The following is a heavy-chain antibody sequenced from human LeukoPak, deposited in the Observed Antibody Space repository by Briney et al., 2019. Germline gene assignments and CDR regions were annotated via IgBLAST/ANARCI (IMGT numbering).Heavy chain of an antibody. D-gene: IGHD6-19*01. V-gene: IGHV3-48*03. CDR1: GFTFSSYE. J-gene: IGHJ4*02. Sequence: GGSLRLSCAASGFTFSSYEMNWVRQAPGKGLEWVSYISSSGSTTYYAASVKGRFTISRDNAKNSLYLQMNSLRVEDTAVYYCESQNGRIAVAVDYWGQGTLVTVSS. CDR3: ESQNGRIAVAVDY. CDR2: ISSSGSTT.